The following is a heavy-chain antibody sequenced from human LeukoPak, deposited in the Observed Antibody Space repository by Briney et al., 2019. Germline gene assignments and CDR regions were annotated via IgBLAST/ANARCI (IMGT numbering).Heavy chain of an antibody. CDR3: AREGGAYYDSSGSSVWY. CDR1: GYTFTSYG. CDR2: ISAYNGNT. Sequence: ASVKVSCKASGYTFTSYGISWVRQAPGQGLEWMGWISAYNGNTNYAQKLQGRVTMTTDTSTSTAYMELRSLRSDDTAVYYCAREGGAYYDSSGSSVWYWGQGTLVTVSS. J-gene: IGHJ4*02. D-gene: IGHD3-22*01. V-gene: IGHV1-18*01.